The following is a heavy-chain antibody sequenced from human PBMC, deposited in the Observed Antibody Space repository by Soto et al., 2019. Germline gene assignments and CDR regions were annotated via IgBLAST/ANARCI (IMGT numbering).Heavy chain of an antibody. V-gene: IGHV3-33*01. Sequence: GGSLRLSCAASGFTFSSYGMHWVRQAPGKGLEWVAVIWYDGSNKYYADSVKGRFTISRDNSKNTLYLQMNSLRAEDMAVYYCARTNSSGFYFDYWGQGTLVTVSS. D-gene: IGHD6-19*01. CDR2: IWYDGSNK. J-gene: IGHJ4*02. CDR1: GFTFSSYG. CDR3: ARTNSSGFYFDY.